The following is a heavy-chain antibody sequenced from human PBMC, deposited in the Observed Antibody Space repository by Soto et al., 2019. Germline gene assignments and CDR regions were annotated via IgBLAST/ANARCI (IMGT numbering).Heavy chain of an antibody. J-gene: IGHJ4*02. CDR2: INPDGGST. D-gene: IGHD3-3*01. Sequence: QVQLVQSGAEVKKPGASVMLSCKASGYTFTSYYMHWVRQAPGQGLEWMGIINPDGGSTRYAQKFQGRVTMTRDTSTSTFYMELRSLRSEDTAVYYCAKAPRGGVIITTYSAHIDYWGQGTLVTVSS. CDR1: GYTFTSYY. V-gene: IGHV1-46*01. CDR3: AKAPRGGVIITTYSAHIDY.